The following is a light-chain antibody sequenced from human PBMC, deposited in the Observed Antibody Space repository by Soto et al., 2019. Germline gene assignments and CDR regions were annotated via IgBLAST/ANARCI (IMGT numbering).Light chain of an antibody. CDR1: QTISSW. CDR2: KAS. CDR3: QHYNSYSEA. Sequence: DIQMTQSPSTLSGSVGDRVTITCRASQTISSWLAWYQQKPGKAPKLLLYKASTLKSGVPSRFSGSGSGTEFTLTISSRQPDDFATYYCQHYNSYSEAFGQGTKVELK. J-gene: IGKJ1*01. V-gene: IGKV1-5*03.